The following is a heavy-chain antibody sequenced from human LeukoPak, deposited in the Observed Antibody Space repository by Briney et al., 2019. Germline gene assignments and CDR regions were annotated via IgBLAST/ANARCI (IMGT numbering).Heavy chain of an antibody. J-gene: IGHJ3*02. V-gene: IGHV3-23*01. CDR2: VSAIAGHT. CDR3: AKDMLTGSAAFHI. D-gene: IGHD3-9*01. Sequence: PGGSLRLSCAASGLTFSEHWMTWVRQAPGKGLEWVAAVSAIAGHTYYADSVKGRFTISRDNSKNTLEVQMNSLRAEDTAVYYCAKDMLTGSAAFHIWGQGTMVTVSS. CDR1: GLTFSEHW.